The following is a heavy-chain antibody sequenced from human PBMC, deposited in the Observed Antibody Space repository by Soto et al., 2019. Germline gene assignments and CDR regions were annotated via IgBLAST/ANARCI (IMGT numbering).Heavy chain of an antibody. Sequence: GGSLSHSCAASGFTLSSFGIHRIRQAPGKGLEWVAVISYDGSNKYYADSVKGRFTISRDNSKNTLYLQMNSLRAEDTAVYYCAKDSRIVATAGYYYYGMDVWGQGTTVTVSS. CDR3: AKDSRIVATAGYYYYGMDV. J-gene: IGHJ6*02. V-gene: IGHV3-30*18. CDR2: ISYDGSNK. D-gene: IGHD5-12*01. CDR1: GFTLSSFG.